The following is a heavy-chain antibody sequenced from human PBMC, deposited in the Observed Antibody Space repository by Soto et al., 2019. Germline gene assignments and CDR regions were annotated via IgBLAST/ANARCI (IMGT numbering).Heavy chain of an antibody. CDR2: MNPNSGNT. CDR1: GYTFTSYD. J-gene: IGHJ6*03. CDR3: ARIPRYPHTIYYYYYYMDV. V-gene: IGHV1-8*01. Sequence: ASVKVSCKASGYTFTSYDINWVRQATGQGLEWMGWMNPNSGNTGYAQKFQGRVTMTRNTSISTAYMELSSLRSEDMAVYYCARIPRYPHTIYYYYYYMDVWGKGTTVTVSS. D-gene: IGHD1-26*01.